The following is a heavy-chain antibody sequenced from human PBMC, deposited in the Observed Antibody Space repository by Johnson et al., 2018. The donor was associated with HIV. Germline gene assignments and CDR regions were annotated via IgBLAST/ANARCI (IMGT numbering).Heavy chain of an antibody. D-gene: IGHD1-14*01. Sequence: VQLVESGGRVVQRGGSLRLSCEASGFTFKTFGIHWVRQAPGKGLEWVSFIRHDGTSEYYADAVKGRFTVSRDNSQNILYLHMNSLRTDDTAMYYCAKESDHFDAVASDIWGQGTMVTVSS. CDR3: AKESDHFDAVASDI. CDR1: GFTFKTFG. CDR2: IRHDGTSE. V-gene: IGHV3-30*02. J-gene: IGHJ3*02.